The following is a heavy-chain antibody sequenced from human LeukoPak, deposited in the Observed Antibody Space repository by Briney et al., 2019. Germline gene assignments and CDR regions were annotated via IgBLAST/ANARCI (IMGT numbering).Heavy chain of an antibody. V-gene: IGHV1-69*06. CDR2: IIPIFGTA. Sequence: GASVKVSCKASGGTFSSYAISWVRQAPGQGLEWMGGIIPIFGTANYAQKFQGRVTITADKSTSTAYMELSSLRSEDTAVYYCARGPIVVVPAAITGPFDYWGQGTLVTVSS. CDR3: ARGPIVVVPAAITGPFDY. CDR1: GGTFSSYA. D-gene: IGHD2-2*01. J-gene: IGHJ4*02.